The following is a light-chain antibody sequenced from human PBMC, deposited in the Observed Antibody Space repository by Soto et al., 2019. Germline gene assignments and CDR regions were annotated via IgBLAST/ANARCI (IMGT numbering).Light chain of an antibody. J-gene: IGLJ2*01. Sequence: QSVLTQPPSASGSPGQSVTISCSGTGGDIGRYDFVSWYQQYPGKAPKLLIYEVDKRPSGVPDRFSGSKSGDRASLTVSGLRPEDEADYHCSAYAGGNIVIFGGGTQLTVL. CDR1: GGDIGRYDF. CDR2: EVD. V-gene: IGLV2-8*01. CDR3: SAYAGGNIVI.